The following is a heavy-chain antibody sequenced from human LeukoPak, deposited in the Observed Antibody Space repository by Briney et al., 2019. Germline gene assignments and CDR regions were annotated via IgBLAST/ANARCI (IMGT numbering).Heavy chain of an antibody. J-gene: IGHJ4*02. CDR3: ATYDQQLAFDN. Sequence: SETLSLTCTVSGGSISSYYWSWIRQPAGKGLEWIGRMYTSGSTNYNPSLKSRVTMSIDTSKKQFSLRLHSVTAADTAVYYCATYDQQLAFDNWGQGTLVTVSS. V-gene: IGHV4-4*07. CDR2: MYTSGST. CDR1: GGSISSYY. D-gene: IGHD6-13*01.